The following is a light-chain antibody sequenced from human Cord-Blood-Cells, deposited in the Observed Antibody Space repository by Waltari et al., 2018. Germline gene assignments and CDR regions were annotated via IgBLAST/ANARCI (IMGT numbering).Light chain of an antibody. CDR3: QQRSNWPMYT. CDR1: QGVSSY. CDR2: DAS. Sequence: EIVLTQSPATLSLSPGERATLSCRASQGVSSYLAWYQQKPGQAPRLLIYDASNRATGIPARFSGSVSGTDFTLTISSLEPEDFAVYYCQQRSNWPMYTFGQGTKLEIK. V-gene: IGKV3-11*01. J-gene: IGKJ2*01.